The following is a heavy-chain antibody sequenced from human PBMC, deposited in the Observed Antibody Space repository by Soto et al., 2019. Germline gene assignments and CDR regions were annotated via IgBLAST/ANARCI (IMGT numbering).Heavy chain of an antibody. CDR1: GFTFSSYW. D-gene: IGHD2-15*01. J-gene: IGHJ3*02. Sequence: EVQLVESGGGLVQPGGSLRLSCAASGFTFSSYWMSWVRQAPGKGLEWVANIKQDGSEKYYVDSVKGRFTISRDNAKNSLYLQMNSLRAEDTAVYYCARVRVGENDAFDIWGQGTMVTVSS. CDR3: ARVRVGENDAFDI. CDR2: IKQDGSEK. V-gene: IGHV3-7*03.